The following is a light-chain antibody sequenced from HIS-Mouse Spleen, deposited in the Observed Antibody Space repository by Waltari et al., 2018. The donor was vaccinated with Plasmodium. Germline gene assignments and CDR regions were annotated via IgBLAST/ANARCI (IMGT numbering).Light chain of an antibody. J-gene: IGKJ3*01. CDR2: GAS. CDR3: QQYNNWPPIT. CDR1: QSVSSN. V-gene: IGKV3-15*01. Sequence: EIVMTQSPATLSVSPGDRATISCRASQSVSSNLAWYQQKPGQAPRLLIYGASTRATGIPARFSGSGSGTEFTLTISSMQSEDFAVYYCQQYNNWPPITFGPGTKVDIK.